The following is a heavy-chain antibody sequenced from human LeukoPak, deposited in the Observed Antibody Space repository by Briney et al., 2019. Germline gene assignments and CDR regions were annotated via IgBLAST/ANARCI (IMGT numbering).Heavy chain of an antibody. D-gene: IGHD1-14*01. CDR2: IKSKTDGGTT. Sequence: PGGSLRLSCAASGFTFSNAWMSWVRQAPGKGLEWGGRIKSKTDGGTTDYAAPVKGRFTISRDDSKNTLYLQMNSLKTEDTGVYYCTTGITLRARPLDYWGQGTLVTVSS. CDR3: TTGITLRARPLDY. CDR1: GFTFSNAW. J-gene: IGHJ4*02. V-gene: IGHV3-15*01.